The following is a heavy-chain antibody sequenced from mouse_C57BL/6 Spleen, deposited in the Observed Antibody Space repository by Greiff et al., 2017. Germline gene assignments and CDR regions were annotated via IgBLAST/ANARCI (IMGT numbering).Heavy chain of an antibody. J-gene: IGHJ3*01. CDR3: ASAYYSNYAWFAY. Sequence: QVQLQQPGAELVRPGSSVKLSCKASGYTFTSYWMHWVKQRPIQGLEWIGNIDPSDSETHYNQKSKDKATLTVDKSSSTAYMQLSSLTSEDSAVYYCASAYYSNYAWFAYWGQGTLVTVSA. D-gene: IGHD2-5*01. CDR2: IDPSDSET. V-gene: IGHV1-52*01. CDR1: GYTFTSYW.